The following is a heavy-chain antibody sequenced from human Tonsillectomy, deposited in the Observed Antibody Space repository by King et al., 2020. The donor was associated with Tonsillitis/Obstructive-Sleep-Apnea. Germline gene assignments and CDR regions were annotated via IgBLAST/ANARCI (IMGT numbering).Heavy chain of an antibody. CDR2: IKSKIDDGTT. V-gene: IGHV3-15*01. Sequence: VQLVESGGGLVKAGGSLRLSCEASGFTFSNAWMSWVRQAPGKGLEWVGRIKSKIDDGTTDYAAPVKGRFTISRDDSKNTLYLQINSLKSEDTAVYYCTRDRIKALVLGYYYYMDFWGKGTTVTVSS. D-gene: IGHD6-6*01. CDR3: TRDRIKALVLGYYYYMDF. CDR1: GFTFSNAW. J-gene: IGHJ6*03.